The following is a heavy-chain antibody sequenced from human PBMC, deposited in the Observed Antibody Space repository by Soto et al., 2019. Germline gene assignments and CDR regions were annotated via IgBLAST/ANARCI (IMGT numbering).Heavy chain of an antibody. CDR1: GFTFGSYA. V-gene: IGHV3-30-3*01. Sequence: GGSLRLSCAASGFTFGSYAMHWVRQAPGKGLEWVTVISYDGSNKYYADSVKGRFTISRDNSKNTLYLQMNSLRAEDTAVYYCARDPDSSGYYVFDYWGQGTLVTVSS. D-gene: IGHD3-22*01. CDR2: ISYDGSNK. CDR3: ARDPDSSGYYVFDY. J-gene: IGHJ4*02.